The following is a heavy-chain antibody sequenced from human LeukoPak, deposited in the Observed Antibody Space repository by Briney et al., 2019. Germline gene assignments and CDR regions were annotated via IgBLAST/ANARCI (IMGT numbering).Heavy chain of an antibody. D-gene: IGHD6-6*01. CDR3: AKDRSYSSSNWFDP. CDR1: GFTVSSNY. CDR2: IYSGGST. J-gene: IGHJ5*02. Sequence: GGSLRLSCAASGFTVSSNYMSWVRQAPGKGLEWVSVIYSGGSTYYADSVKGRFTISRDNSKNTLYLQMNSLRAEDTAVYYCAKDRSYSSSNWFDPWGQGTLVTVSS. V-gene: IGHV3-53*01.